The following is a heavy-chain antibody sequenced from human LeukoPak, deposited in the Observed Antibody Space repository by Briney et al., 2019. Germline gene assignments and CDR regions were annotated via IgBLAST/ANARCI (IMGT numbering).Heavy chain of an antibody. CDR2: ISSSSSYI. V-gene: IGHV3-21*01. D-gene: IGHD3-10*01. Sequence: PGGSLRLSCAASGFTFSSYAMSWVRQAPGKGLEWVSSISSSSSYIYYADSVKGRFTISRDNAKNSLYLQMNSLRAEDTAVYYCAREDGSGSYVFDYWGQGTLVTVSS. CDR3: AREDGSGSYVFDY. J-gene: IGHJ4*02. CDR1: GFTFSSYA.